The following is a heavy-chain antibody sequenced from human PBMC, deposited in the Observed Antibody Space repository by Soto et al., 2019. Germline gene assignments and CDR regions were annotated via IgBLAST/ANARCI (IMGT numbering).Heavy chain of an antibody. CDR3: ARDQGYYDFWSGYGYYYYGMDV. CDR2: IYYSGST. D-gene: IGHD3-3*01. J-gene: IGHJ6*02. CDR1: GGSISSGDYY. Sequence: SETLALTCTVSGGSISSGDYYWSWIRQPPGKGLEWIVYIYYSGSTYYNPSLKSRVTISVDTSKNQFSLKLSSVTAADTAVYYCARDQGYYDFWSGYGYYYYGMDVWGQGTTVTVSS. V-gene: IGHV4-30-4*01.